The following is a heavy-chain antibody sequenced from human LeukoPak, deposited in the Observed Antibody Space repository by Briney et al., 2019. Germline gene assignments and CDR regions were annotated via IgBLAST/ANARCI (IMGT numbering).Heavy chain of an antibody. CDR3: ARDIVVVVAATKHYYYYGMDV. Sequence: AGGSLRLSCAASGFTFSSYGMHWVRQAPGKGLEWVAVIWYDGSNKYYADSVKGRFTISRDNSKNTLYLQMNSLRAEDTAAYYCARDIVVVVAATKHYYYYGMDVWGQGTTVTVSS. D-gene: IGHD2-15*01. CDR1: GFTFSSYG. J-gene: IGHJ6*02. CDR2: IWYDGSNK. V-gene: IGHV3-33*01.